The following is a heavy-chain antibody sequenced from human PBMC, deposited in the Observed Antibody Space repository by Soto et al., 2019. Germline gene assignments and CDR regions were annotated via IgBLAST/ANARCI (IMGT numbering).Heavy chain of an antibody. CDR3: ARMDCSGGSCYSPDAFDI. CDR2: IIPILGIA. CDR1: GGTFSSYT. D-gene: IGHD2-15*01. Sequence: GASVKVSCKASGGTFSSYTISWVRQAPGQGLEWMGRIIPILGIANYAQKFQGRVTITADKSTSTAYMELSSLRSEDTAVYYCARMDCSGGSCYSPDAFDIWGQGTMVTVSS. V-gene: IGHV1-69*02. J-gene: IGHJ3*02.